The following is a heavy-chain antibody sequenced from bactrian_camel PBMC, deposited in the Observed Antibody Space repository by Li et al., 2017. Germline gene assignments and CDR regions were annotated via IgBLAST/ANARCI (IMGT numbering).Heavy chain of an antibody. J-gene: IGHJ4*01. CDR1: GHVGGSYC. Sequence: HVQLVESGGGSVQAGGSLRLSCSASGHVGGSYCMAWFRQVPGNEREGVASIDAEGRTTYANSANGRFTISRDNDKKTLYLQLSSLKTEDTAMYYCAEAPYRDGFSTKCRGQGTQVTVS. V-gene: IGHV3S1*01. CDR3: AEAPYRDGFSTKC. CDR2: IDAEGRTT. D-gene: IGHD4*01.